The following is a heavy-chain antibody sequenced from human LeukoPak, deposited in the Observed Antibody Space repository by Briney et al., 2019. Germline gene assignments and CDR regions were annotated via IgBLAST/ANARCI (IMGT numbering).Heavy chain of an antibody. J-gene: IGHJ4*02. CDR3: ARKHWGWEGNFDY. D-gene: IGHD7-27*01. Sequence: ASVKVSCKASGYTFTSYAMHWVRQAPGQRLEWMGWINAGNGNTKYSQRFQGRVTITRDTSASTAYMELSSLGSEDTAVYYCARKHWGWEGNFDYWGQGTLVTVSS. CDR1: GYTFTSYA. V-gene: IGHV1-3*01. CDR2: INAGNGNT.